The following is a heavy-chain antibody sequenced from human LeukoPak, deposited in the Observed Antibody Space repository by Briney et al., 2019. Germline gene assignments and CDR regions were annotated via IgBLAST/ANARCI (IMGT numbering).Heavy chain of an antibody. D-gene: IGHD6-19*01. CDR2: FDPEDGET. Sequence: ASVKVSRKVSGYTLTELSMHWVRQAPGKGLEWMGGFDPEDGETIYAQKFQGRVTMTEDTSTDTAYMELSSLRSEDTAVYYCATVWSLFSSGWYDGVDYWGQGTLVTVSS. J-gene: IGHJ4*02. CDR3: ATVWSLFSSGWYDGVDY. CDR1: GYTLTELS. V-gene: IGHV1-24*01.